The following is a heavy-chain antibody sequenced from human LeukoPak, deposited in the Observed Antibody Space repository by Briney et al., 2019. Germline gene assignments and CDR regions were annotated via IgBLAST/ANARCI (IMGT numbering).Heavy chain of an antibody. CDR1: GFTFSSYW. CDR2: IKQDGSEK. D-gene: IGHD2-2*01. Sequence: GGSLRLSCAASGFTFSSYWMSWVRQAPGKGLEWVANIKQDGSEKYYVDSVKGRFTISRDNAKNSLYLQMNSLRAEDTAVYYCARDHCSSTSCYDYGKDVWGQGTTVTVSS. CDR3: ARDHCSSTSCYDYGKDV. V-gene: IGHV3-7*01. J-gene: IGHJ6*02.